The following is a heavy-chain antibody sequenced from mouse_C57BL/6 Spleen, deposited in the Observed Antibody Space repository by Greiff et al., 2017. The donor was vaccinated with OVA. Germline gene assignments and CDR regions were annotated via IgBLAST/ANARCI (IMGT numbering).Heavy chain of an antibody. CDR3: AREGYDYDDGPYYFDY. V-gene: IGHV3-6*01. J-gene: IGHJ2*01. CDR2: ISYDGSN. Sequence: DVKLQESGPGLVKPSQSLSLTCSVTGYSITSGYYWNWIRQFPGNKLEWMGYISYDGSNNYNPSLKNRISITRDTSKNQFFLKLNSVTTEDTATYYCAREGYDYDDGPYYFDYWGQGTTLTVSS. CDR1: GYSITSGYY. D-gene: IGHD2-4*01.